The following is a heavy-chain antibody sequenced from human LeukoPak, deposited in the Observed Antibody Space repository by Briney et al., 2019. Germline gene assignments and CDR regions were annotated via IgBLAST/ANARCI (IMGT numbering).Heavy chain of an antibody. CDR2: IYYSGST. Sequence: PSETLSLTCTVSGGSISSHYWSWIRQPPGKGLEWIGNIYYSGSTNYNPSLKSRVTISVDTSKNQFSLKLSSVTAADTAVYYCARVMGVTNLYYYYYYMDVWGKGTTVTVSS. CDR3: ARVMGVTNLYYYYYYMDV. D-gene: IGHD1-26*01. J-gene: IGHJ6*03. CDR1: GGSISSHY. V-gene: IGHV4-59*11.